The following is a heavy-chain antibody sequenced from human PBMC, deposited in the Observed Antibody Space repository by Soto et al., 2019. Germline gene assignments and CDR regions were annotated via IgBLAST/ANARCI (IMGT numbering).Heavy chain of an antibody. CDR2: IITIFGTA. CDR1: GGTCSSYA. Sequence: VQLVQSGAEVKKPGSSVKVSCKASGGTCSSYAISWVRQAPGQGLEWMGGIITIFGTANYEQKFQGRVTITADDATSTADMELSSLRSEDTAVYYCAGPSHYGDYPDWGQGTLVTVSS. J-gene: IGHJ4*02. CDR3: AGPSHYGDYPD. D-gene: IGHD4-17*01. V-gene: IGHV1-69*01.